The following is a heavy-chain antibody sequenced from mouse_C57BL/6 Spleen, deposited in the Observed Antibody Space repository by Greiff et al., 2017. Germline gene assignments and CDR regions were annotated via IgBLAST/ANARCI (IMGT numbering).Heavy chain of an antibody. V-gene: IGHV1-69*01. CDR1: GYTFTSYW. J-gene: IGHJ3*01. CDR3: ARSDYYGSSWFAY. D-gene: IGHD1-1*01. Sequence: QVQLQQPGAELVMPGASVKLSCKASGYTFTSYWLHWVKQRPGQGLEWIGEIDPSDSYTNYNQKFKGKSTLTVDKSSSTAYMQLSSLTSEDSAVYYGARSDYYGSSWFAYWGQGTLVTVSA. CDR2: IDPSDSYT.